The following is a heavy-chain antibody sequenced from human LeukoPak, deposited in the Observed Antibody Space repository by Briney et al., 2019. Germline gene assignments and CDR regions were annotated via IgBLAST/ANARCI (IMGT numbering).Heavy chain of an antibody. CDR2: IYYSGST. CDR1: GGSISSSSYY. CDR3: ARDNSVGGSYLANWFDP. Sequence: SETLSLTCTVSGGSISSSSYYWGWIRQPPGKGLEWIGSIYYSGSTYYNPSLKSRVTISVDTSKNQFSLKLSSVTAADTAVYYCARDNSVGGSYLANWFDPWGQGTLVTVSS. J-gene: IGHJ5*02. D-gene: IGHD1-26*01. V-gene: IGHV4-39*07.